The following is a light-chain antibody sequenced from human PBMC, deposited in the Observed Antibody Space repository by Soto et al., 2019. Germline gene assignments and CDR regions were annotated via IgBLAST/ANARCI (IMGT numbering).Light chain of an antibody. V-gene: IGLV1-51*01. Sequence: QSVLTQPPSVSAAPGQKVTISCSGSSTNIGNHYVSSYQQLPGTAPKLLIYDNDNRPSGIPDRFSGSKSGTSATLGITGLQTGDEDDYYCGTWDSSLSAEVVFGGGTKLTVL. CDR2: DND. CDR3: GTWDSSLSAEVV. J-gene: IGLJ2*01. CDR1: STNIGNHY.